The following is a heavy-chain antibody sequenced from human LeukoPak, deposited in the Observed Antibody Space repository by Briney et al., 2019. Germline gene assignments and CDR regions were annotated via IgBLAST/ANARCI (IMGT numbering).Heavy chain of an antibody. CDR1: GFSFSSYW. CDR3: ARWNDILTGPI. J-gene: IGHJ4*02. CDR2: INNDGSSK. Sequence: GGSLRLSCAASGFSFSSYWLNWVRQAPGKGLVWVSRINNDGSSKSYADSVKGRFTISRDNAKNTLYLQMNSLRAEDTAVYYCARWNDILTGPIWGQGTLVTVSS. D-gene: IGHD3-9*01. V-gene: IGHV3-74*01.